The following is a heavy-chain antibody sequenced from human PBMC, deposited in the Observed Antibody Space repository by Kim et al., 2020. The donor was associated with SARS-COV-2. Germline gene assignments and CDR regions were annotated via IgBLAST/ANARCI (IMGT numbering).Heavy chain of an antibody. CDR3: ARVTRYSSSWYGPQYYFDY. J-gene: IGHJ4*02. V-gene: IGHV1-18*04. CDR1: GYTFTSYG. Sequence: ASVKVSCKASGYTFTSYGISWVRQAPGQGLEWMGWISAYNGNTNYAQKLQGRVTMTTDTSTSTAYMELRSLRSDDTAVYYCARVTRYSSSWYGPQYYFDYWGQGTLVTVSS. CDR2: ISAYNGNT. D-gene: IGHD6-13*01.